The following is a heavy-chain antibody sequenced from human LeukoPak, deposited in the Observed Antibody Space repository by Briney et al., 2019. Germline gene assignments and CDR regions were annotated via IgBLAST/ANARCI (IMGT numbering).Heavy chain of an antibody. CDR3: ARGDSSRWARLFDY. CDR1: GYTFTGYY. CDR2: ITPSGGST. V-gene: IGHV1-46*01. J-gene: IGHJ4*02. Sequence: ASVKVSCKASGYTFTGYYIHWVRQAPGQGLEWTGIITPSGGSTSYAQKFQGRVTITRDTSTSTVYMELSSLRSEDTAVYYCARGDSSRWARLFDYWGQGTLVTVSS. D-gene: IGHD6-13*01.